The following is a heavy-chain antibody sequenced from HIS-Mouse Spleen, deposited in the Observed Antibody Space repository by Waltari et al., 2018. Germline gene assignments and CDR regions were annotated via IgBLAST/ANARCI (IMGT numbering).Heavy chain of an antibody. V-gene: IGHV4-39*07. Sequence: QLQLQESGPGLVKPSETLSLTCTVSGGSISSSSYYWGWIRQPPGKGLEWIGSIYYRVRNHLHPVLKSRATLSVDPAKNQFSLKLSSVTAADTAVYYCAREIPYSSSWYDWYFDLWGRGTLVTVSS. CDR3: AREIPYSSSWYDWYFDL. D-gene: IGHD6-13*01. CDR1: GGSISSSSYY. J-gene: IGHJ2*01. CDR2: IYYRVRN.